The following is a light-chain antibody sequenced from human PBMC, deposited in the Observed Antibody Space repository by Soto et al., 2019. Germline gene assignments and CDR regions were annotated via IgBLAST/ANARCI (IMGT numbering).Light chain of an antibody. V-gene: IGKV3-20*01. CDR3: QLYDSSSYT. CDR1: QSFTTIY. Sequence: EIVLTQSPGTLSFPPGERATPSSGAGQSFTTIYLTWYQQKPGQAPRLLIYGASRRATDIPDRFSGSGSGTDFTLTISRLEPEDFAVYYCQLYDSSSYTFGQGTKLEIK. CDR2: GAS. J-gene: IGKJ2*01.